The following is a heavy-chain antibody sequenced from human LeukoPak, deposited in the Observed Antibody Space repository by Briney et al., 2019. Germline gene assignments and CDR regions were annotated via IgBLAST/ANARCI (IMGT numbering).Heavy chain of an antibody. D-gene: IGHD3-10*01. V-gene: IGHV3-20*04. CDR1: GFTFDDYG. Sequence: GGSLRLSCAASGFTFDDYGVSWVRQAPGKGLEWVSGINWNGGSTGYADSVKGRFTISRDNAKNSLYLQMNSLRAEDTALYYCARGMVRGALDYWGQGTLVTVSS. CDR2: INWNGGST. CDR3: ARGMVRGALDY. J-gene: IGHJ4*02.